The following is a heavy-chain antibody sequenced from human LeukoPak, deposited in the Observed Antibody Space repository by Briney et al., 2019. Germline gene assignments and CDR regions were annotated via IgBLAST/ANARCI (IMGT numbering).Heavy chain of an antibody. D-gene: IGHD5-24*01. CDR1: GFPFSSYA. CDR2: IRGSGGST. V-gene: IGHV3-23*01. CDR3: AKSRDGYNILDY. Sequence: GGSLRLSCAASGFPFSSYAMSWVRQAPGKGLEWVSAIRGSGGSTNYADSVKGRFTISRDNSKNTLNLQMNSLRAEDTAVYYCAKSRDGYNILDYWGQGTLVTVSS. J-gene: IGHJ4*02.